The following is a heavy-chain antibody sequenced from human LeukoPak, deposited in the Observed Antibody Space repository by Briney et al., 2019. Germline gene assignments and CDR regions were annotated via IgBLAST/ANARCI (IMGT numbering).Heavy chain of an antibody. CDR2: ISGSGEHT. J-gene: IGHJ3*02. Sequence: GGSLRLSCAASGFTFSTYAMSWVRRAPGKGLEWVSGISGSGEHTYYADSVKGRFTIPRDNSKNTFYLQMNSLRAEDTALYYRAKDACRNYCCLDIWVQGTMVSVSS. CDR3: AKDACRNYCCLDI. V-gene: IGHV3-23*01. CDR1: GFTFSTYA. D-gene: IGHD1-7*01.